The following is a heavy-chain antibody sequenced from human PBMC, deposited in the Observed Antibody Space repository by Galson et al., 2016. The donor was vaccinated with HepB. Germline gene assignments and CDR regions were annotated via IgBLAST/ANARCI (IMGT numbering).Heavy chain of an antibody. V-gene: IGHV3-23*01. CDR3: AKVVGRFGTGGDAFDI. D-gene: IGHD3-10*01. Sequence: SLRLSCAASGFTFSSYTMSWVRQAPGRGLVWVSLIRGSGGSTHYADSVKGRFTISRDNSKNTLYLQMNSLRAEDTAVYYCAKVVGRFGTGGDAFDIWGQGTMVTVSS. CDR1: GFTFSSYT. CDR2: IRGSGGST. J-gene: IGHJ3*02.